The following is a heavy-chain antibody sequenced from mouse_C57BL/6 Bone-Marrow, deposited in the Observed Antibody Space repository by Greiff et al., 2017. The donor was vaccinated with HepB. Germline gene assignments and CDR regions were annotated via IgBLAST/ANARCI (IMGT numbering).Heavy chain of an antibody. CDR1: GFTFSDYG. Sequence: EVMLVESGGGLVKPGGSLKLSCAASGFTFSDYGMHWVRQAPEKGLEWVAYISSGSSTIYYAATVKGRFTISRDNAKNTLFLQMTSLRSEDTAMYYCARRLYYGNYEWYFDVWGTGTTVTVSS. D-gene: IGHD2-1*01. V-gene: IGHV5-17*01. J-gene: IGHJ1*03. CDR2: ISSGSSTI. CDR3: ARRLYYGNYEWYFDV.